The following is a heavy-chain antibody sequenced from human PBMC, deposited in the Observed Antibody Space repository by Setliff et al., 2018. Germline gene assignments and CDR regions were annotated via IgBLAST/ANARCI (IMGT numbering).Heavy chain of an antibody. CDR1: GGSFSTYY. CDR3: ARDGVYDSSGYYYWAAFDI. J-gene: IGHJ3*02. V-gene: IGHV4-34*01. Sequence: SETLSLTCAVYGGSFSTYYWIWIRQPPGKGLEWIGEINHSGSTNYNPSLKSRVTISVDTSKNQFSLKLSSVTAADTAVYYCARDGVYDSSGYYYWAAFDIWGQGTMVTVSS. CDR2: INHSGST. D-gene: IGHD3-22*01.